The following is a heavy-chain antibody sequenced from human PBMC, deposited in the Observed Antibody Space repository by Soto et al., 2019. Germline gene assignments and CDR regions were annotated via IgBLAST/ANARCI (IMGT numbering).Heavy chain of an antibody. CDR2: MFYSGLT. D-gene: IGHD2-15*01. J-gene: IGHJ6*02. CDR1: GYSVTSSDYY. V-gene: IGHV4-39*01. Sequence: SETLSLTCSVSGYSVTSSDYYWAWIRQPPGKGLEWIGSMFYSGLTYYNPSLKSRVTLSVVTSKNQFSVRLNSVTAADTAVYYCAPLSVSLSGPYGIHVWGQGTTVTVS. CDR3: APLSVSLSGPYGIHV.